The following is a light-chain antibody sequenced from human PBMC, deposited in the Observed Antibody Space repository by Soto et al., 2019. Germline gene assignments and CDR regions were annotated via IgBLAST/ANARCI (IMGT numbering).Light chain of an antibody. CDR3: QQRNSYPIT. CDR1: QGISSY. V-gene: IGKV1-9*01. Sequence: DIQLTQSPSFLSASVGDRVTITCRASQGISSYLAWYQQKPGKAPNLLIHTASTLQSGVPSRFSGSGSGTEFTPTISSLQPEDITTYYCQQRNSYPITFGQGTRLEIK. J-gene: IGKJ5*01. CDR2: TAS.